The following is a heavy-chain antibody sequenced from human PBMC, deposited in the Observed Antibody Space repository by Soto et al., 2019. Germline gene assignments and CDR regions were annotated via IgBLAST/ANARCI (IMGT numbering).Heavy chain of an antibody. V-gene: IGHV4-59*08. CDR2: LYYSGRT. CDR1: GGSISSYH. Sequence: QVQLQESGPGLVKPSETLSLTCTVSGGSISSYHWSWIRQPPGKGLEWIGYLYYSGRTNYNPSLKSRVIISVDTANYRFSLKMGAVTAADTAVYYCAGQGGGNPYYDYWGLGMLVTVSS. D-gene: IGHD2-15*01. CDR3: AGQGGGNPYYDY. J-gene: IGHJ4*02.